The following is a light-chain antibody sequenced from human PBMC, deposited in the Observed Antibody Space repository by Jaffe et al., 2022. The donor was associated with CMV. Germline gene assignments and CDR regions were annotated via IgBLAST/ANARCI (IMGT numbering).Light chain of an antibody. V-gene: IGLV3-1*01. CDR1: KLHTKY. Sequence: SYDLTQAPSVSVSPGQTASITCSGDKLHTKYISWFQKKPGQSPILVVHQDNERPSGIPGRFSGSNSGNTATLTISDTQAVDEADYYCQTYDTSTYVVFGGGTRLTVL. J-gene: IGLJ2*01. CDR3: QTYDTSTYVV. CDR2: QDN.